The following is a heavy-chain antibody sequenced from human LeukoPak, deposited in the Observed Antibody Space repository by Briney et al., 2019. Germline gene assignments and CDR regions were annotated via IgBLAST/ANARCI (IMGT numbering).Heavy chain of an antibody. CDR3: AKNIALTGEFDS. Sequence: PSETLSLTCTVSYGSISTYLWNWVRQPAGKGLEWIGRIFASGSTFYSPSLKSRVTMSVDTSKSQFSLKLNSVTAADTAVYYCAKNIALTGEFDSWGQGTLVTVSS. J-gene: IGHJ4*02. V-gene: IGHV4-4*07. D-gene: IGHD7-27*01. CDR2: IFASGST. CDR1: YGSISTYL.